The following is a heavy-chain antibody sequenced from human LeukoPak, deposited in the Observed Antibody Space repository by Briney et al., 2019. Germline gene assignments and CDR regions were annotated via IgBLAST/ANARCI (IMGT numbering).Heavy chain of an antibody. J-gene: IGHJ5*02. CDR3: ARDNSVEDTAWWFDP. CDR2: INPSGGST. CDR1: GYTFTSYY. V-gene: IGHV1-46*01. D-gene: IGHD4-23*01. Sequence: ASVKVSCRASGYTFTSYYMHWVRQAPGQGLEWMGIINPSGGSTSYAQKFQGRVTMTRDMSTSTDYMELSSLRSEDTAVYYCARDNSVEDTAWWFDPWGQGTLATVSS.